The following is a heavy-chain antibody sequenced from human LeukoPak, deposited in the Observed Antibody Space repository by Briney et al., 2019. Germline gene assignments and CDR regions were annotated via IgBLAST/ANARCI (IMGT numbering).Heavy chain of an antibody. CDR2: IISDGSST. CDR3: ATFTERENYHYTANL. D-gene: IGHD3-16*02. CDR1: GFTFSSYW. V-gene: IGHV3-74*01. J-gene: IGHJ4*02. Sequence: GGSLRLFCAASGFTFSSYWMHWVRQAPGKGLVWFSRIISDGSSTNSADSVKGPFTISRDYAKNTLYLQMNSRGAEDTAVYYCATFTERENYHYTANLWGQGTLVIVS.